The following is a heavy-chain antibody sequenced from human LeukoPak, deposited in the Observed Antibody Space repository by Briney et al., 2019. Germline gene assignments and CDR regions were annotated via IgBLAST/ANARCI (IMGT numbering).Heavy chain of an antibody. J-gene: IGHJ5*02. V-gene: IGHV3-74*03. CDR1: GFSFNNYY. CDR2: INSDGSST. Sequence: GGSLRLSCAASGFSFNNYYMHWVRQPPGKGPVWVSRINSDGSSTTYADSVKGRFTISRDNAKNTVYLQMNSLRAEDTAVYYCAGPGYYDSSTSWFDPWGQGTLVTVSS. D-gene: IGHD3-22*01. CDR3: AGPGYYDSSTSWFDP.